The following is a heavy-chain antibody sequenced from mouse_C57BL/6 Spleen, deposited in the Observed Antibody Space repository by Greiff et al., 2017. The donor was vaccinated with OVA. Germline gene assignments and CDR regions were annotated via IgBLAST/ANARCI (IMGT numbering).Heavy chain of an antibody. CDR2: INTSNGGT. J-gene: IGHJ2*01. D-gene: IGHD2-3*01. CDR1: GYTFTSYW. CDR3: AREEGYYQGYVDY. Sequence: VKLQQPGPELVKPGASVKLSCKASGYTFTSYWMHWVKQRPGHGLEWIGNINTSNGGTNYNEKFTSKATLTVYKSASTAYMQLSSLTSEDSAVYYCAREEGYYQGYVDYWGQGTTLTVSS. V-gene: IGHV1-53*01.